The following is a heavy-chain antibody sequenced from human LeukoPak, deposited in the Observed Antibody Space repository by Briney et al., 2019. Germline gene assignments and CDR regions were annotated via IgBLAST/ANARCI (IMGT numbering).Heavy chain of an antibody. J-gene: IGHJ4*02. CDR2: IKSDGSTT. CDR3: ARGARERGFDY. V-gene: IGHV3-74*01. CDR1: GFTFSSYW. D-gene: IGHD1-26*01. Sequence: GGSLRLSCAASGFTFSSYWMHWVRQAPGKGLVWVSRIKSDGSTTIYADSVKGRFTISRDNAKNTMYLQMNSLRAEDTAIYYCARGARERGFDYWGQGTLVTVSS.